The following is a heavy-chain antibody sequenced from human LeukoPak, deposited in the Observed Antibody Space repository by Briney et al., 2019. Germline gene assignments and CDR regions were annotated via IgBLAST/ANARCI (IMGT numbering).Heavy chain of an antibody. D-gene: IGHD6-19*01. CDR1: GFTFDDYG. CDR3: AKDPSIAVAGRYYFDY. Sequence: PGGSLRLSCAASGFTFDDYGMSWVRQAPGKGLEWVSAISGSGGSTYYADSVKGRFTISRDNSKNTLYLQMNSLRAEDTAVYYCAKDPSIAVAGRYYFDYWGQGTLVTVSS. V-gene: IGHV3-23*01. J-gene: IGHJ4*02. CDR2: ISGSGGST.